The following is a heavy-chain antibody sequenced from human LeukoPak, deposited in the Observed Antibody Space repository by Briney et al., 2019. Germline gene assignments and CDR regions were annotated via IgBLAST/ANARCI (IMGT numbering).Heavy chain of an antibody. J-gene: IGHJ6*03. CDR2: INPNSGAT. Sequence: ASVKVSCKASGYTFTDYYIHWVRQAPGQGLEWMGWINPNSGATNFAQNFQGRVTMTRDTSTSTAYMELSRLGSDDTAVYYCARDLSRLERYYYMDVWGKGTTVTISS. CDR1: GYTFTDYY. V-gene: IGHV1-2*02. D-gene: IGHD1-1*01. CDR3: ARDLSRLERYYYMDV.